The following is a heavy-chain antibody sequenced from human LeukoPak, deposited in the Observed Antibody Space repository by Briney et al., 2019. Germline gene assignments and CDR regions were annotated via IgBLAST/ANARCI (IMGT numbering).Heavy chain of an antibody. CDR2: IIPIFGTA. Sequence: AASVKVSCKASGGTFSSYAISWVRQAPGQGLEWMGRIIPIFGTANYAQKFQGRVTITAEKSTSTAYRELSSLRSEDTAVYYCARLSKVRGVPLLYMDVWGKGTTVTVSS. D-gene: IGHD3-10*01. CDR3: ARLSKVRGVPLLYMDV. CDR1: GGTFSSYA. V-gene: IGHV1-69*06. J-gene: IGHJ6*03.